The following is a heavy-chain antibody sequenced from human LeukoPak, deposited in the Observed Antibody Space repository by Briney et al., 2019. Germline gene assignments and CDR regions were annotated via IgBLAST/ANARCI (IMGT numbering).Heavy chain of an antibody. D-gene: IGHD6-6*01. Sequence: GGSLRLSCAASGFVFSNYWMHWVRQAPGKGLVWVSRIKTDGSTITYADSVKGRFTISRDNAMNTLYLQMNSLGAEDTVVYYCASSISSSSAEGYYYYMDVWGKGTTVTVSS. J-gene: IGHJ6*03. CDR1: GFVFSNYW. CDR3: ASSISSSSAEGYYYYMDV. CDR2: IKTDGSTI. V-gene: IGHV3-74*01.